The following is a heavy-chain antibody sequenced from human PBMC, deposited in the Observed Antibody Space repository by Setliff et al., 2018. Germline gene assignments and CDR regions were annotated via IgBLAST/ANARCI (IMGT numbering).Heavy chain of an antibody. CDR3: ARDQGGSGSYSIETYYYYGMDV. J-gene: IGHJ6*02. V-gene: IGHV1-18*01. CDR2: ISAYNGKT. D-gene: IGHD3-10*01. Sequence: ASVKVSCKNSGGTFSSFLVSWVRQAPGQGLEWVGWISAYNGKTYSAQKFQDRVTLTTHTSTNMGYLELRDLRSDDTAVYYCARDQGGSGSYSIETYYYYGMDVWGQGTTVTVSS. CDR1: GGTFSSFL.